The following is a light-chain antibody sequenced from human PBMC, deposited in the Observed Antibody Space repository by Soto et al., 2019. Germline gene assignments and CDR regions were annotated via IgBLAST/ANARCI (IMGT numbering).Light chain of an antibody. Sequence: DIQMTQSPSSLSASVGDRVTIACRASQGISNYLVWYQQQPGKVPKLLIYAASTLQSGVPSRFSGSASGTEFTLTISSLQPEDVATYYCQKYNGAQWTFGQGTKVEIK. CDR2: AAS. CDR3: QKYNGAQWT. J-gene: IGKJ1*01. V-gene: IGKV1-27*01. CDR1: QGISNY.